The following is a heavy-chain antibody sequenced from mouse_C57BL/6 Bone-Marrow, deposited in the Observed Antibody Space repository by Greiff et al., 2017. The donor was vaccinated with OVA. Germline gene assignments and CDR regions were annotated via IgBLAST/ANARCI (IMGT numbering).Heavy chain of an antibody. J-gene: IGHJ3*01. CDR1: GYTFTSYG. Sequence: VMLVESGAELARPGASVKLSCKASGYTFTSYGISWVKQRTGQGLEWIGEIYPRSGNTYYNEKFKGKATLTADKSSSTAYMELRSLTSEDSAVYFCAIGGPFAYWGQGTLVTVSA. V-gene: IGHV1-81*01. CDR2: IYPRSGNT. D-gene: IGHD3-1*01. CDR3: AIGGPFAY.